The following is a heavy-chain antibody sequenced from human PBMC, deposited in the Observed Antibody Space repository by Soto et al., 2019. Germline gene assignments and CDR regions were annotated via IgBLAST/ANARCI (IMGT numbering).Heavy chain of an antibody. Sequence: SGGSLRLSCVASGITFGSRAMSWVRQAPGEGLEWVSTITDAGGDTKYADSVRGRFTFSRDNSKNTVYLQMHSLRGEDTAVYYCTRWNGYGDLWGQGTLVTVSS. D-gene: IGHD1-1*01. J-gene: IGHJ5*02. V-gene: IGHV3-23*01. CDR1: GITFGSRA. CDR3: TRWNGYGDL. CDR2: ITDAGGDT.